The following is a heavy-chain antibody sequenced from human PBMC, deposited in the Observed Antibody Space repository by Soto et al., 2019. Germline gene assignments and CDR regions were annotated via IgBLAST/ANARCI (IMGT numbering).Heavy chain of an antibody. CDR2: IHTDGNT. CDR3: ADGVQSAYAY. Sequence: EVQVVETGGGLIQPGGSMRLSCAVSGLTVSLNYLSWVRQAPGKGLQWGSVIHTDGNTYYADFAKGRFTISRDYSKNGLYLQRNALGAEDTAVYYCADGVQSAYAYWGQGTLVTVAS. CDR1: GLTVSLNY. D-gene: IGHD2-8*01. J-gene: IGHJ1*01. V-gene: IGHV3-53*02.